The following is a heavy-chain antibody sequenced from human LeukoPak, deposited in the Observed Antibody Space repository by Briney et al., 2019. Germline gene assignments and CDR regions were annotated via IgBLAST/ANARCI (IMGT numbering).Heavy chain of an antibody. CDR3: ARVPYYYDRWGFDP. V-gene: IGHV4-31*03. CDR1: GGSISSGGYY. CDR2: IYYSGST. J-gene: IGHJ5*02. D-gene: IGHD3-22*01. Sequence: SETLSLTCTVSGGSISSGGYYWSWIRQHPGKGPEWIGYIYYSGSTYYNPSLKSRVTISVDTSKNQFSLKLSSVTAADTAVYYCARVPYYYDRWGFDPWGQGTLVTVSS.